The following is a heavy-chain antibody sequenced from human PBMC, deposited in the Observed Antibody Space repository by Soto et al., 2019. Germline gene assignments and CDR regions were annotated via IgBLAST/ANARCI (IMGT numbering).Heavy chain of an antibody. V-gene: IGHV4-30-2*01. CDR1: GGSISSGGYS. CDR3: AAGGGLPRYS. CDR2: IYHSGST. D-gene: IGHD5-12*01. J-gene: IGHJ4*02. Sequence: QLQLQESGSGLVKPSQTLSLTCAVSGGSISSGGYSWSWIRQPPGKGLEWIGYIYHSGSTYYNPSVKSRVTISVHRSKNRFSLKLLSVTAADTAVYYCAAGGGLPRYSWGQGTLVTVSS.